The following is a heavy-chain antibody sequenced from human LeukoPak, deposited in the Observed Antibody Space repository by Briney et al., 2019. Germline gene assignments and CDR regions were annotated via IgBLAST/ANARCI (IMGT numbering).Heavy chain of an antibody. CDR2: LSTSSSYI. J-gene: IGHJ3*02. CDR1: GFSFSSYN. V-gene: IGHV3-21*01. CDR3: ARGVPVVAAIDAFDI. D-gene: IGHD2-15*01. Sequence: GGSLRLSCAASGFSFSSYNLNWVRQAPGKGLEWVSSLSTSSSYIYYADSVKGRFTVSRDNARNSLELQMNSLRAEDTAVYYCARGVPVVAAIDAFDIWGQGTMVTVSS.